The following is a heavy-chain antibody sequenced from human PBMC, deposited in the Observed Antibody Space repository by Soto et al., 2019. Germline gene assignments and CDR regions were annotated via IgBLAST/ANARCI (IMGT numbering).Heavy chain of an antibody. Sequence: SETLSLTCTVSGGSISSGDYYWSWIRQPPGKGLEWIGYIYYSGSTYYNPSLKSRVTISVDTSKNQFSLKLSSVTAADTAVYYCARVPPVGCSSTSCYGFPEYFQHWGQGTLVTVSS. CDR2: IYYSGST. D-gene: IGHD2-2*01. CDR1: GGSISSGDYY. CDR3: ARVPPVGCSSTSCYGFPEYFQH. V-gene: IGHV4-30-4*01. J-gene: IGHJ1*01.